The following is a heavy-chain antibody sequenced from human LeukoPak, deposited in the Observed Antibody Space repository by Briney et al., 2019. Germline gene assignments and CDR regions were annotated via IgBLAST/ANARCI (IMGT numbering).Heavy chain of an antibody. CDR2: IYYSGST. V-gene: IGHV4-39*06. D-gene: IGHD3-22*01. J-gene: IGHJ4*02. CDR1: GGSISSSSYY. CDR3: ASRPYYYDSSGYYPYYFDY. Sequence: SETLSLTCAVSGGSISSSSYYWGWIRQPPGKGLEWSGSIYYSGSTYYNPSLKSRVTISVDTSKNQFALKLSSVTAADTAVYYCASRPYYYDSSGYYPYYFDYWGKGNLVTVSS.